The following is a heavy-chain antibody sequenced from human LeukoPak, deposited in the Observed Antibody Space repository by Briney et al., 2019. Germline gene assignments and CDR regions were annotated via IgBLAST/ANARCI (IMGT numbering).Heavy chain of an antibody. V-gene: IGHV1-2*06. D-gene: IGHD5-18*01. CDR1: GYTFTGYY. J-gene: IGHJ4*02. CDR3: ARDGYSYGFDY. CDR2: INPNSGGT. Sequence: ASVTVSCTASGYTFTGYYMHWVRQAPGQGLEWMGRINPNSGGTNYAQKFQGRVTMTRDTSISTAYMELSRLRSDDTAVYYCARDGYSYGFDYWGQGTLVTVSS.